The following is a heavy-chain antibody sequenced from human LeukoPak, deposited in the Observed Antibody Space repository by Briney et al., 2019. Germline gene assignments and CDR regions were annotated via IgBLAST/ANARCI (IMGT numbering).Heavy chain of an antibody. V-gene: IGHV3-23*01. CDR1: GSTFSSYA. CDR2: ISGSGGST. D-gene: IGHD3-22*01. CDR3: AKDQVWIVVGSFDY. J-gene: IGHJ4*02. Sequence: GGSLRLSCAASGSTFSSYAMSWVRQAPGKGLEWVSGISGSGGSTYYADSVKGRFTISRDNSKNTLYLQMTSLRAEDTAVYYCAKDQVWIVVGSFDYWGQGTLVTVSS.